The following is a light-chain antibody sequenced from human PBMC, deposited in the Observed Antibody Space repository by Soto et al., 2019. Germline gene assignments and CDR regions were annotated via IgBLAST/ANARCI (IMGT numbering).Light chain of an antibody. Sequence: SVLTQPASVSGSPGQSITISCTGTSSDVGGNKYVSWYQQHPGEAPKLMIYEVSNRPSGVSNRFSGSKSGNTASLTISGLQAEDEDDYYCSSYTSSSTYVFGTGTKVTVL. CDR3: SSYTSSSTYV. V-gene: IGLV2-14*01. CDR2: EVS. J-gene: IGLJ1*01. CDR1: SSDVGGNKY.